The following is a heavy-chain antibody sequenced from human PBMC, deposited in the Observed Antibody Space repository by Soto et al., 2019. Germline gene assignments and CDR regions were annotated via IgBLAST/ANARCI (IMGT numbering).Heavy chain of an antibody. J-gene: IGHJ4*02. Sequence: GGSLRLSCTASGFTFSNLAITWVRQAPGKGLEWVSTIDAGGGSTHYADSVKGRFTISRDNSKNTLYLQMNSLRAEDTAVYYCAILNAASGSYWGQGRLVTVSS. CDR3: AILNAASGSY. CDR1: GFTFSNLA. V-gene: IGHV3-23*01. D-gene: IGHD6-25*01. CDR2: IDAGGGST.